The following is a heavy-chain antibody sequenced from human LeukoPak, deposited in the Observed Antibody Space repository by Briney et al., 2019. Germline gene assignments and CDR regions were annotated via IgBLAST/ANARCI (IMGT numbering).Heavy chain of an antibody. D-gene: IGHD2-2*01. CDR1: GYTFTGYY. CDR3: ARGVYRKRPDCSSTSCSTYFDY. J-gene: IGHJ4*02. CDR2: INPNSGGT. V-gene: IGHV1-2*02. Sequence: GASVKVSCKASGYTFTGYYMHWVRQAPGQGLEWMGWINPNSGGTNYAQKIQGRVTMTRDTSISTAYMELSRLRSDDTAVYYCARGVYRKRPDCSSTSCSTYFDYWGQGTLVTVSS.